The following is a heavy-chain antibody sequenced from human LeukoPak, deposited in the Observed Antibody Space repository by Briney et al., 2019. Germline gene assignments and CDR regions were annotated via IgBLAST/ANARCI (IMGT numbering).Heavy chain of an antibody. CDR1: GYTFTSYG. CDR2: ISAYNGNT. Sequence: ASVKVSCKASGYTFTSYGISWVRQAPGQGLEWTGWISAYNGNTNYAQKLQGRVTMTTDTSTSTAYMELRSLRSDDTAVYYCARLSRDYVWGSYRPLALDYWGQGTLVTVSS. J-gene: IGHJ4*02. CDR3: ARLSRDYVWGSYRPLALDY. D-gene: IGHD3-16*02. V-gene: IGHV1-18*01.